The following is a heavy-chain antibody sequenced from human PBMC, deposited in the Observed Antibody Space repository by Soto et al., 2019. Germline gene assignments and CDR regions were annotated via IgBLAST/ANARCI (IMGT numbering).Heavy chain of an antibody. J-gene: IGHJ6*02. CDR3: ASHFTGVLVLGASPPGGDNYGWDV. Sequence: QVQLVQSGAEVKKPGSSVKVSCKASGGTFSRYTISWVRQAPGQGLEWMGRIIPILDIPNYAQNFLGRVTITADKCTSTAYMELSSLRSDDTAVYYCASHFTGVLVLGASPPGGDNYGWDVWGQGTTVTVSS. CDR2: IIPILDIP. D-gene: IGHD2-15*01. V-gene: IGHV1-69*02. CDR1: GGTFSRYT.